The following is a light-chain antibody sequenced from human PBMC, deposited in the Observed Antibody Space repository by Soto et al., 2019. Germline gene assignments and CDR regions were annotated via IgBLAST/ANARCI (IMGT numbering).Light chain of an antibody. CDR3: SSYTSSGTLV. J-gene: IGLJ1*01. CDR1: SSDVGGYIY. CDR2: DVT. V-gene: IGLV2-14*01. Sequence: QSVLTQPASGTGSHGQAISITCTGTSSDVGGYIYVSWYQQHPGKAPKLMIYDVTDRPSGVSNRFSGSKSGNTASLTISGLQAEDEADYYCSSYTSSGTLVFGTGTKVTVL.